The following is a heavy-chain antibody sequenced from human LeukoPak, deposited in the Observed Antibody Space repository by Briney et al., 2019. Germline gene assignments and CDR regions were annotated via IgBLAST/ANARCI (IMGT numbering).Heavy chain of an antibody. V-gene: IGHV3-66*01. D-gene: IGHD6-6*01. CDR2: IYSGGST. CDR1: EFSVGSNY. J-gene: IGHJ5*02. Sequence: GGSLRLSCAASEFSVGSNYMTWVRQAPGKGLEWVSLIYSGGSTYYADSVKGRFTISRDNSKNTLYLQMNSLRAEDTAVYYCARDPVGYSSSSKWFDPWGQGTLVTVSS. CDR3: ARDPVGYSSSSKWFDP.